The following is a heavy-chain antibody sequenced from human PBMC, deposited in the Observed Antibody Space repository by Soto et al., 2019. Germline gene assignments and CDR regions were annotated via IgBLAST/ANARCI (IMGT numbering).Heavy chain of an antibody. V-gene: IGHV4-31*03. CDR3: ARGSFSSSSSWFDP. D-gene: IGHD6-6*01. J-gene: IGHJ5*02. CDR1: GGSISSGDYY. CDR2: IYYSGTT. Sequence: PSETLSLTCTVSGGSISSGDYYWSWIRQHPGKGLEWIGYIYYSGTTYYNPSLTSRVTISVDTSKSQFSLKLTSVTAADTAVYYCARGSFSSSSSWFDPWGQGTLVTVSS.